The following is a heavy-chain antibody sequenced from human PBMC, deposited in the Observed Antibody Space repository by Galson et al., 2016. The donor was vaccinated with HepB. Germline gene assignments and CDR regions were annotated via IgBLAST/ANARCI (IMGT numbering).Heavy chain of an antibody. CDR2: ISGSGGST. CDR3: AKDRTDDYGDYWDWFDP. CDR1: GFTFSSYA. J-gene: IGHJ5*02. Sequence: SLRLSCAASGFTFSSYAMSWVRQAPGKGLEWVSAISGSGGSTYYADSVKGRFTISRDNSKNTLYLQMNSLRAEDTAIYYCAKDRTDDYGDYWDWFDPWGQGTLVTVSS. D-gene: IGHD4-17*01. V-gene: IGHV3-23*01.